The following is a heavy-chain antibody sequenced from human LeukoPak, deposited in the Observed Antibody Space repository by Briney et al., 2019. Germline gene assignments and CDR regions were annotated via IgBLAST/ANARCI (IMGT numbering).Heavy chain of an antibody. V-gene: IGHV3-48*01. CDR1: GFTFSSYG. D-gene: IGHD6-19*01. Sequence: PGGSLRLSCAASGFTFSSYGMNWVRQAPGKGLEWVSYISSSSSTIYYADSVKGRFTISRDNAKNSLYLQMNSLRAEDTAVYYCARDPEQWLVRYFDYWGQGTLVTVSS. CDR3: ARDPEQWLVRYFDY. J-gene: IGHJ4*02. CDR2: ISSSSSTI.